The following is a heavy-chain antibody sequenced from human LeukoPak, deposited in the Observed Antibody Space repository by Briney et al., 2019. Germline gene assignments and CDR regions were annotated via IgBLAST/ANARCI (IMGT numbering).Heavy chain of an antibody. V-gene: IGHV4-34*01. D-gene: IGHD3-3*01. CDR2: INHSGST. Sequence: PSETLSLTCAVYGGPFSGYYWSWIRQPPGKGLEWIGEINHSGSTNYNPSLKSRVTISVDTSKNQFSLKLSSVTAADTAVYYCASIPTIFGVVGDYWGQGTLVTVSS. J-gene: IGHJ4*02. CDR1: GGPFSGYY. CDR3: ASIPTIFGVVGDY.